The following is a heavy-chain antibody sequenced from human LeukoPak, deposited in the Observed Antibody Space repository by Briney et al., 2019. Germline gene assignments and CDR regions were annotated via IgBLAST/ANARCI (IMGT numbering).Heavy chain of an antibody. CDR1: GFTFSSYS. D-gene: IGHD2-8*01. V-gene: IGHV3-21*01. J-gene: IGHJ3*02. CDR3: ARATNGRFDI. CDR2: ISSSTSYI. Sequence: GGSLRLSCAASGFTFSSYSMNWVRQAPGKGLEWVSFISSSTSYISYADSVKDRFTISRDNAKSSLWLQMNSLRAEDTAVYYCARATNGRFDIWGQGTMVTVSS.